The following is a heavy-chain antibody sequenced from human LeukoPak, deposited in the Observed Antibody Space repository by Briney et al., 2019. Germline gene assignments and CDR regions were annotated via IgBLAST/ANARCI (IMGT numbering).Heavy chain of an antibody. V-gene: IGHV3-73*01. J-gene: IGHJ4*02. D-gene: IGHD2-15*01. CDR1: GFPFSSYE. CDR3: TTDSSGY. CDR2: IRGKANSYAT. Sequence: GGSLRLSCAASGFPFSSYEMNWVRQASGKGLEWVGRIRGKANSYATAYAASVKGRFTISRDDSKNTAYLQMNSLKTEDTAVYYCTTDSSGYWGQGTLVTVSS.